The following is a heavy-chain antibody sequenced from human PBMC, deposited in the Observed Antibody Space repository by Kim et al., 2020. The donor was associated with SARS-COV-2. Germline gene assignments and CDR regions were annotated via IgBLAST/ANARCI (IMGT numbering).Heavy chain of an antibody. CDR3: ARDALRYSYGYYFDY. J-gene: IGHJ4*02. D-gene: IGHD5-18*01. Sequence: SVKGRFTIARDNSKNTLYLQMNSLRAEDTAVYYCARDALRYSYGYYFDYWGQGTLVTVSS. V-gene: IGHV3-30*07.